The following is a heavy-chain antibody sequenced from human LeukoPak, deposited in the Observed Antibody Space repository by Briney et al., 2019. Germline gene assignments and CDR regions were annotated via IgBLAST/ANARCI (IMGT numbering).Heavy chain of an antibody. CDR2: IIPILGIA. J-gene: IGHJ4*02. CDR1: GGTFSSYA. D-gene: IGHD5-18*01. V-gene: IGHV1-69*04. Sequence: ASVKVSCKASGGTFSSYAISWVRQARGQGLEWMGRIIPILGIANYAQKFQGRVTITADKSTSTAYMELSSLRSEDTAVYYCARNVDTAMGGDYWGQGTLVTVSS. CDR3: ARNVDTAMGGDY.